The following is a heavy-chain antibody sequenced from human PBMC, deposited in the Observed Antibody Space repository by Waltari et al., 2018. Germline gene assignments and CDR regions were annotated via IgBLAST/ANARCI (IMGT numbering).Heavy chain of an antibody. CDR1: GYSISSGYY. V-gene: IGHV4-38-2*01. J-gene: IGHJ3*02. CDR2: IYHSGNT. D-gene: IGHD1-26*01. CDR3: ARATLTQAYSGSYPDAFDI. Sequence: QVHLQESGPGLVKPSETLSLTCAVSGYSISSGYYWGWIRQPPGKGLEWIGRIYHSGNTNYTPSLKSRVTISVDTSKNQFSLKLSSVTAADTAVYYCARATLTQAYSGSYPDAFDIWGQRTMVTVSS.